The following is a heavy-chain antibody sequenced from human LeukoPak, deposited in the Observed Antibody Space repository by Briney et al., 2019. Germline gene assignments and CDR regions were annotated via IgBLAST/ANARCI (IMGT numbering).Heavy chain of an antibody. CDR2: ISSSSTI. CDR1: GFTFSDYY. D-gene: IGHD3-9*01. V-gene: IGHV3-69-1*01. Sequence: GSLRLSCAASGFTFSDYYMSWIRQAPGKGLEWVSYISSSSTIYYADSVKGRFTISRDNAKNSLYLQMNSLRAEDTAVYYCARAIARLRYFDWLPLGAFDIWGQGTMVTVSS. J-gene: IGHJ3*02. CDR3: ARAIARLRYFDWLPLGAFDI.